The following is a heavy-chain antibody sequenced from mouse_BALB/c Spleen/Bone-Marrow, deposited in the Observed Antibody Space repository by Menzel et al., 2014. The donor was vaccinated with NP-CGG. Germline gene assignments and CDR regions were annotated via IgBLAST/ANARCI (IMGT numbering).Heavy chain of an antibody. J-gene: IGHJ3*01. CDR3: ARNYYGSSLFAY. Sequence: EVQLQQSGAELVKPGASVKLSCTASGFNIKDTYMYWVKQRPEQGLEWIGRIDPANGNTKYDPKFQDKATITADTSSNTAYLQLSSLTSEDTAVYYCARNYYGSSLFAYWGQGTLVTVSA. CDR1: GFNIKDTY. V-gene: IGHV14-3*02. D-gene: IGHD1-1*01. CDR2: IDPANGNT.